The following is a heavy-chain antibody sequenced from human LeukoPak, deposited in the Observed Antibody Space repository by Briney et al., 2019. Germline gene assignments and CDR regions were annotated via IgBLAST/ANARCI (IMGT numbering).Heavy chain of an antibody. CDR2: ISSSAANT. CDR3: ARDLKRRVYYDSSGSGDAFDI. CDR1: GFTFGGYA. D-gene: IGHD3-22*01. V-gene: IGHV3-21*01. J-gene: IGHJ3*02. Sequence: PGGSLRLSCAASGFTFGGYAMSWVRQAPGKGLEWVSSISSSAANTYYADSVKGRFTISRDNAKNSLYLQMNSLRAEDTAVYYCARDLKRRVYYDSSGSGDAFDIWGQGTMVTVSS.